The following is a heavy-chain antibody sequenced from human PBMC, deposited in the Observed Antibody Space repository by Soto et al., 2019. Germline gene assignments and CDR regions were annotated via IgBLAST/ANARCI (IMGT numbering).Heavy chain of an antibody. J-gene: IGHJ6*02. V-gene: IGHV1-46*01. CDR2: IDPSSGTT. D-gene: IGHD1-1*01. Sequence: ASVKVSCKPSGYSFSNFYVHWVRQAPGQGLEWMGIIDPSSGTTSYTQKFQGEMTMTTDTATSTAYMDLRSLRSDDTAVYYCARDGERDTGLNFYYYLHGMDAWGQGTRVTVSS. CDR3: ARDGERDTGLNFYYYLHGMDA. CDR1: GYSFSNFY.